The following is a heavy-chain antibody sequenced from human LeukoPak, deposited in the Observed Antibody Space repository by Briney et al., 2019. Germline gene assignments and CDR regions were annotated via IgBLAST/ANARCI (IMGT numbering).Heavy chain of an antibody. CDR1: GGTFSSYA. CDR2: IIPIFGTA. D-gene: IGHD6-6*01. V-gene: IGHV1-69*05. CDR3: ASANSSSIPPRDYYYYMDV. J-gene: IGHJ6*03. Sequence: ASVKVSCKASGGTFSSYAISWVRQAPGQGLEWMGGIIPIFGTANYAQKFQGRVTITTDESTSTAYMELSSLRSEDTAVYHCASANSSSIPPRDYYYYMDVWGKGTTVTVSS.